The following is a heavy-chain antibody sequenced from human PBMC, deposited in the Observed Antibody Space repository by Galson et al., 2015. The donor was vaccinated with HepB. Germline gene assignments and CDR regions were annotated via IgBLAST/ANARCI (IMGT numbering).Heavy chain of an antibody. CDR3: ARGIPSYSSSWFTLSHYYYYYGMDV. Sequence: SVKVSCKASGGTFSSYAISWVRQAPGQGLEWMGGIIPIFGTANYAQKFQGRVTITADESTSTAYMELSSLRSEDTAVYYCARGIPSYSSSWFTLSHYYYYYGMDVWGQGTTVTVSS. J-gene: IGHJ6*02. CDR2: IIPIFGTA. V-gene: IGHV1-69*13. D-gene: IGHD6-13*01. CDR1: GGTFSSYA.